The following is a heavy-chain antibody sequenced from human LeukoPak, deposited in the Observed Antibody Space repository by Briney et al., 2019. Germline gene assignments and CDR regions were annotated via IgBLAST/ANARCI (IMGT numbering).Heavy chain of an antibody. Sequence: SETLSLTCTVSGVSVNSGSYHWSWIRQPPGEGLEWIGFINDSGSTNYNPSLKSRVTISVDTSTNQFSLKLSSVTAADTAVYYCARSPGRTVYYDSSGYYNYYYYGMDVWGQGTTVTVSS. J-gene: IGHJ6*02. CDR3: ARSPGRTVYYDSSGYYNYYYYGMDV. CDR1: GVSVNSGSYH. D-gene: IGHD3-22*01. CDR2: INDSGST. V-gene: IGHV4-61*01.